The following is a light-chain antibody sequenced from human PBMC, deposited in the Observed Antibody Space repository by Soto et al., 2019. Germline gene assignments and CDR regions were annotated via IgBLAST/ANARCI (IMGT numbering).Light chain of an antibody. CDR1: SSDVGGYNY. CDR2: DVS. CDR3: SSYPISSTLMYV. J-gene: IGLJ2*01. V-gene: IGLV2-14*01. Sequence: QSALTQPASVSGSPGQSITISCTGTSSDVGGYNYVSWYQQHPGKAPKLMIYDVSNRPSGVSNRFSGSKSGNTASLTISGLQAEDEADYYCSSYPISSTLMYVFGGGTTLTVL.